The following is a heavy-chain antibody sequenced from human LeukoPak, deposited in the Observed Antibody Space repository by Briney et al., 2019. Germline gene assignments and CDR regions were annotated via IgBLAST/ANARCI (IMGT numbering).Heavy chain of an antibody. CDR2: IYTSGST. Sequence: SETLSLTCTVSGGSISSYYWSWIRQPAGKGLEWIGRIYTSGSTNYNPSLKSRVTMSVDTSKNQFSLKLSSVTAADTAVYYCASTLYDFWSGYAHYYYMDVWGKGTTVTVSS. CDR3: ASTLYDFWSGYAHYYYMDV. D-gene: IGHD3-3*01. J-gene: IGHJ6*03. CDR1: GGSISSYY. V-gene: IGHV4-4*07.